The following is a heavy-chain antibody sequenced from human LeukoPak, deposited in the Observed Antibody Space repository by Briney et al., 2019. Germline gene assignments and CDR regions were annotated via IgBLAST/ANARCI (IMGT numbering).Heavy chain of an antibody. Sequence: PSETLSLTCAVYGGSFSGYYWSWIRQPPGKGLEWIEEINHSGSTNYNPSLKSRVTISVDTSKNQFSLKLSSVTAADTAVYYCARGNSANWFDPWGQGTLVTVSS. CDR2: INHSGST. D-gene: IGHD5-18*01. CDR3: ARGNSANWFDP. J-gene: IGHJ5*02. V-gene: IGHV4-34*01. CDR1: GGSFSGYY.